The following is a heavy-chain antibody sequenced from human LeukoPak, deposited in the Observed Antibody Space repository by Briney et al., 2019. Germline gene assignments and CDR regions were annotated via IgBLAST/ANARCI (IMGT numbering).Heavy chain of an antibody. Sequence: GGSLRLPCAATGSTFSSYWMHWVRQAPGKGLVWVSRINSDGSSTSYADSVKGRFTISRDNAKNTLYLQMNSLRAEDTAVYYCAREVVGWFDPWGQGTLVTVSS. V-gene: IGHV3-74*01. CDR1: GSTFSSYW. CDR3: AREVVGWFDP. J-gene: IGHJ5*02. CDR2: INSDGSST.